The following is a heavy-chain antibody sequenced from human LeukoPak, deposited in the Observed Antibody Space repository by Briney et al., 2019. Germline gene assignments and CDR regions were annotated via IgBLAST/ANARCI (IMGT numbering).Heavy chain of an antibody. CDR1: GGTFSSYA. CDR2: IIPIFGTA. Sequence: ASVKVSCKASGGTFSSYAISWVRQAPGQGLEWMGGIIPIFGTANYAQKFQGRVTITADKSTSTAYMELSSLRSEDTAVYYCARGNTDVQLERRSYYAMDVWGKGTTVTVSS. J-gene: IGHJ6*04. CDR3: ARGNTDVQLERRSYYAMDV. D-gene: IGHD1-1*01. V-gene: IGHV1-69*06.